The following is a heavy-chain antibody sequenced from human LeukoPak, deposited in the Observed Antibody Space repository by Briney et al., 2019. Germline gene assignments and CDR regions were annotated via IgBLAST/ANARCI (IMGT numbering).Heavy chain of an antibody. CDR2: IYYSGST. Sequence: SETLSLTCTVSGGSISSYYWSWIRQPPGKGLEWIGYIYYSGSTNYNPSLKSRVTISVDTSKNQFSLKLSSVTAADTAVYYCGREASSSWSQERDYFDYWGQGTLVTVSS. V-gene: IGHV4-59*01. CDR3: GREASSSWSQERDYFDY. D-gene: IGHD6-13*01. CDR1: GGSISSYY. J-gene: IGHJ4*02.